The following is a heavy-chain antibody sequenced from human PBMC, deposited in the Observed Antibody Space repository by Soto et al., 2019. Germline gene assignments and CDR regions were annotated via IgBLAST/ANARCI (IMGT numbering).Heavy chain of an antibody. CDR3: AGQKLKSSTWYGSLDS. D-gene: IGHD6-13*01. Sequence: GGSLRLSCVASGFSFSTHAMTWVRQAPGKGLEWVSVISAGSGNAYYAESVKGRFTVSRDNSKNTLWLQLDSLRVEDTGLYYCAGQKLKSSTWYGSLDSWGQGTLVTVSS. J-gene: IGHJ4*02. CDR1: GFSFSTHA. V-gene: IGHV3-23*01. CDR2: ISAGSGNA.